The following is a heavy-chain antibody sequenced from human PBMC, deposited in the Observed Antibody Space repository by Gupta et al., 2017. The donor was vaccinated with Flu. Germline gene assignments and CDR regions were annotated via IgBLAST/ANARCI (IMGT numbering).Heavy chain of an antibody. CDR3: AKDGSGDYFYYYYGMDV. V-gene: IGHV3-23*01. D-gene: IGHD4-17*01. J-gene: IGHJ6*02. Sequence: GKGLEWGSAISGSGGSTYYADSVKGRFTISRDNSKNTLYLQMNSLRAEDTAVYYCAKDGSGDYFYYYYGMDVWGQGTTVTVSS. CDR2: ISGSGGST.